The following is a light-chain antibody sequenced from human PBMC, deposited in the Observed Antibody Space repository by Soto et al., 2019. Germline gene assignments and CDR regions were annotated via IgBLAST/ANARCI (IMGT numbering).Light chain of an antibody. CDR1: QSISSY. V-gene: IGKV1-39*01. CDR2: AAS. Sequence: MHLTKTPSSLSASVGDRVTITCRASQSISSYLNWYQQKPGKAPKLLIYAASSLQSGVPSRFSGSGSGTDFTLTISSLQPEDFATYYCQQSYSTPRTFGQGTKV. CDR3: QQSYSTPRT. J-gene: IGKJ1*01.